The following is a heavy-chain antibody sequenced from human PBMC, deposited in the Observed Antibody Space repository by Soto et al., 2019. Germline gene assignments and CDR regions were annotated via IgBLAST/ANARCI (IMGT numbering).Heavy chain of an antibody. V-gene: IGHV4-59*01. J-gene: IGHJ3*02. CDR3: ARGGDTRDAFDS. Sequence: SDTLSLTCIVSGFSMSSDCLIWIRTPPGKGLEWIGYIYYSGGTNYKSSLKRRVTISIDTSKNQFSLRLTSMTPADTAVYFCARGGDTRDAFDSWGQGTMFTFSS. D-gene: IGHD2-21*02. CDR2: IYYSGGT. CDR1: GFSMSSDC.